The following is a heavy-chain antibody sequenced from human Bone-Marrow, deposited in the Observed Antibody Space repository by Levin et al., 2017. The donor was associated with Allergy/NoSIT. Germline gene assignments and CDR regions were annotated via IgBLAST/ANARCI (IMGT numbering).Heavy chain of an antibody. CDR3: AKDAVPYNSVWDAFDF. V-gene: IGHV3-23*01. J-gene: IGHJ3*01. CDR2: ISGGGETT. D-gene: IGHD1-20*01. Sequence: PGESLKISCIVSGFTFTDYAMSWVRQAPGKGLEWVAGISGGGETTYYADSVRGRFIISRDNSKNTLYLQVNSLRAEDTALYYCAKDAVPYNSVWDAFDFWGQGTMVTVSS. CDR1: GFTFTDYA.